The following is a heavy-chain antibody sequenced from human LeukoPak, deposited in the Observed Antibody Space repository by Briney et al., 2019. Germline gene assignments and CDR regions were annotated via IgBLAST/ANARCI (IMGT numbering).Heavy chain of an antibody. CDR1: GFTFSSYS. V-gene: IGHV3-21*01. J-gene: IGHJ4*02. Sequence: GGSLRLSCAASGFTFSSYSMTWVRQAPGKGLEWVSSISSSSSYIYYADSVKGRFTISRVNAKNSLYLQMNSLRAEDTAVYYCARGSAYDYVWGSYRYTIDYWGQGTLVTVSS. CDR2: ISSSSSYI. CDR3: ARGSAYDYVWGSYRYTIDY. D-gene: IGHD3-16*02.